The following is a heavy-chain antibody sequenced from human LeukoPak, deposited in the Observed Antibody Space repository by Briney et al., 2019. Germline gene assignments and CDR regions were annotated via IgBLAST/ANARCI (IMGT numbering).Heavy chain of an antibody. CDR1: GITFSPHI. CDR3: AKRRYYDSSGYDFDY. J-gene: IGHJ4*02. V-gene: IGHV3-30*18. CDR2: ISSDGTKE. D-gene: IGHD3-22*01. Sequence: GGSLRLSCAAAGITFSPHIMCWVRQAPGKGLEWVTTISSDGTKEYYADSVKGRFTISRDNSKNTLYLQMNTLRAEDTAVYYCAKRRYYDSSGYDFDYWGQGTLVTVSS.